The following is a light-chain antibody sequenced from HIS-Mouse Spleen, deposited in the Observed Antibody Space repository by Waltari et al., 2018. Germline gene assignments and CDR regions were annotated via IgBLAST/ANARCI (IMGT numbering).Light chain of an antibody. CDR2: EGS. V-gene: IGLV2-23*01. J-gene: IGLJ3*02. Sequence: QSALTQPASVSGSPGQSITISCTGTSSDVGSYNLVSWYQQHPGKAPNRMIYEGSKRPSGVSNRFSGSKSGNTASLTISGLQAEDEADYYCCSYAGSSTLINWVFGGGTKLTVL. CDR1: SSDVGSYNL. CDR3: CSYAGSSTLINWV.